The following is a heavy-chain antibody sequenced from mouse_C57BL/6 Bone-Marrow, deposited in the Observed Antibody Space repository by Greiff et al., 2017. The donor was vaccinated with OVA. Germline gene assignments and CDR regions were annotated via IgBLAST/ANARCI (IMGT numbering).Heavy chain of an antibody. CDR2: ISDGGSYT. D-gene: IGHD2-1*01. CDR3: ARDVVTYWYFDV. J-gene: IGHJ1*03. Sequence: EVKVVESGGGLVKPGGSLKLSCAASGFTFSSYAMSWVRQTPEKRLEWVATISDGGSYTYYPDNVKGRFTISRDNAKNNLYLQMSHLKSEDTAMYYCARDVVTYWYFDVWGTGTTVTVYS. V-gene: IGHV5-4*01. CDR1: GFTFSSYA.